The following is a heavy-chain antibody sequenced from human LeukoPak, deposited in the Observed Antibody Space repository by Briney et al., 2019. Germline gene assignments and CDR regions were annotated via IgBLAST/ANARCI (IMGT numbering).Heavy chain of an antibody. D-gene: IGHD3-10*02. J-gene: IGHJ6*04. CDR2: ISYDGSNK. Sequence: GGSLRLSCAASGFTFSSYSIHWVRQAPGKGLEWVAVISYDGSNKYYADSVKGRFTISRDKSKNTLYLEMNSLRTEDTAVYYCAELGITMIGGVWGKGTTVTISS. CDR1: GFTFSSYS. CDR3: AELGITMIGGV. V-gene: IGHV3-30*18.